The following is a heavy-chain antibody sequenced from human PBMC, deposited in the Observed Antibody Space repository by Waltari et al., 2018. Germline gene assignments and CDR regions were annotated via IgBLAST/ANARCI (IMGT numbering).Heavy chain of an antibody. J-gene: IGHJ4*02. D-gene: IGHD6-6*01. V-gene: IGHV3-23*01. CDR2: ISGSGGST. Sequence: EVQLLESGGGLVQPGGSLRLSCAASGFTFSSYAMSWVRQAPGKGLEWVSAISGSGGSTYYADSGKGRFTISRDNSKNTLYLQMNSLRAEDTAVYYCAKGNAYSSSSGGIDYWGQGTLVTVSS. CDR3: AKGNAYSSSSGGIDY. CDR1: GFTFSSYA.